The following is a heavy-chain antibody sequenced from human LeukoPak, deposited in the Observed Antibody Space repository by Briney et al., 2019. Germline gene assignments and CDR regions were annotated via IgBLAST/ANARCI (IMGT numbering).Heavy chain of an antibody. CDR1: GFTFSSYA. CDR2: ISGSGGNT. J-gene: IGHJ4*02. D-gene: IGHD2-15*01. CDR3: ARQLGYCSDGNCYFDY. Sequence: GGSLRLSCAASGFTFSSYAMRWVRQAPGKGPEWVSAISGSGGNTYYADSVKGRFTISRDNSKNTLYLQMNSLRAEDTAVYYCARQLGYCSDGNCYFDYWGQGTLVTVSS. V-gene: IGHV3-23*01.